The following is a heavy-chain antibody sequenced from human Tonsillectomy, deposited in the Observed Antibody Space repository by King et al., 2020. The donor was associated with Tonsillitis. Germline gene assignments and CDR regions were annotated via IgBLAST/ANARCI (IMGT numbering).Heavy chain of an antibody. Sequence: QLQESGPGLVKPSETLSLTCTVPGGSISSYYWSWIRQPPGKGLEWIGYTYYSGSTNYNPPLKSRVIISVDTSKNQFSLRLSSVTAADTAVYYCARHSGISGTTSLDYWGQGTLVTVSS. V-gene: IGHV4-59*08. J-gene: IGHJ4*02. D-gene: IGHD1-7*01. CDR2: TYYSGST. CDR1: GGSISSYY. CDR3: ARHSGISGTTSLDY.